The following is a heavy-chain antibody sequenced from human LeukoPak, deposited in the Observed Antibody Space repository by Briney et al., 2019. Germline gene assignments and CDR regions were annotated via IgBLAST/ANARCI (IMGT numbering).Heavy chain of an antibody. V-gene: IGHV1-2*02. D-gene: IGHD3-16*01. CDR3: ARTGSLYYDFVWGSFDY. J-gene: IGHJ4*02. CDR2: INPNSGGT. Sequence: ASVKVSCKASGYTFTGYYIHWVRQAPGQGLEWMGWINPNSGGTNFAQKFQGRVIMTRDTSITTAYMELSTLKSDDTVVYYCARTGSLYYDFVWGSFDYWGQGTLVTVAS. CDR1: GYTFTGYY.